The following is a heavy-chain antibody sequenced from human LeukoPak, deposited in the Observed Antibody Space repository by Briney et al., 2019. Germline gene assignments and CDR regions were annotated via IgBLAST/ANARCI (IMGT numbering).Heavy chain of an antibody. V-gene: IGHV3-21*01. J-gene: IGHJ4*02. Sequence: GGSLRLSCAASGFTFSSYSMNWVRQAPGKGLEWVSSISSSSSYIYYADSVKGRFTISRDNAKNSLYLQMNSLRAEDTAVYYCARVASNSWTFDFWGQGTLVTVSS. CDR3: ARVASNSWTFDF. D-gene: IGHD6-13*01. CDR1: GFTFSSYS. CDR2: ISSSSSYI.